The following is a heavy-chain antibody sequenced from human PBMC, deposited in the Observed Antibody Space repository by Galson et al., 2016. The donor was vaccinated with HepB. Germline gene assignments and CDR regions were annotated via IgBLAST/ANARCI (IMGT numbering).Heavy chain of an antibody. J-gene: IGHJ4*02. CDR3: ARARTDYSGSWFLDY. V-gene: IGHV3-21*01. CDR1: GFTFSYYS. Sequence: SLRLSCAASGFTFSYYSMNWVRQAPGKGLEWVASISSSSSSYIYYTDSVKGRFTISRDNAKNSLYLQMTSLRAEDTAVYYCARARTDYSGSWFLDYWGQGTLVSVSS. CDR2: ISSSSSSYI. D-gene: IGHD6-13*01.